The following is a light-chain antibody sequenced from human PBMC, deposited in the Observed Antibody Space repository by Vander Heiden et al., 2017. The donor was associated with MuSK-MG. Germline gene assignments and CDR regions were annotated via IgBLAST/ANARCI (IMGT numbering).Light chain of an antibody. V-gene: IGKV1-5*01. CDR1: QRINVG. CDR2: DGS. Sequence: DIQMTQSPSTLSASVGDRVTITCRARQRINVGLAWYPQKPGIAPKPLVYDGSTLERGFPLRFTGNGSAREFTLRIVRVLPEALATYYSQAYRRDGPAFGQQIKV. J-gene: IGKJ1*01. CDR3: QAYRRDGPA.